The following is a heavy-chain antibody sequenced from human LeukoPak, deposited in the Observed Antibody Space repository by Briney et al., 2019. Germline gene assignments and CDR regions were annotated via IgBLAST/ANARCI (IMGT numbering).Heavy chain of an antibody. D-gene: IGHD4/OR15-4a*01. V-gene: IGHV3-53*01. CDR3: ARRAGAYSHPYDY. CDR1: GGSISSYY. Sequence: PSETLSLTCTVSGGSISSYYWSWVRQAPGKGLEWVSFIYSGGSTHYSGSVKGRFTISRDNSKNTLYLQMNSLRAGDTAVYYCARRAGAYSHPYDYWGQGTLVTVSS. J-gene: IGHJ4*02. CDR2: IYSGGST.